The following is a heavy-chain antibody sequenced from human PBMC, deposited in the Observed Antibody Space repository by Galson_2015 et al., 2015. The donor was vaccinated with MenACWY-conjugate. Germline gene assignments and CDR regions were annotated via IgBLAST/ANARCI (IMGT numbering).Heavy chain of an antibody. CDR3: ARDRPLEVPADWYFDL. J-gene: IGHJ2*01. V-gene: IGHV1-18*01. D-gene: IGHD2-2*01. CDR1: GYTFTSYG. Sequence: SVKVSCKASGYTFTSYGISWVRQAPGQGLEWMGWISAYNGNTNYTQKLQGRVTMTTDTSTSTAYMELRSLRSDDTAVYYCARDRPLEVPADWYFDLWGRGTLVTVSS. CDR2: ISAYNGNT.